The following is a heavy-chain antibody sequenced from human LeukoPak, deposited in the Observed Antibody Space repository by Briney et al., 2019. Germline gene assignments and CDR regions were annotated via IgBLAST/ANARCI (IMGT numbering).Heavy chain of an antibody. CDR3: ARVSAAAIYDY. CDR1: GFTFSSYG. D-gene: IGHD2-2*01. CDR2: IKQDGSEK. V-gene: IGHV3-7*01. J-gene: IGHJ4*02. Sequence: GGSLRLSCAASGFTFSSYGMHWVRQAPGKGLEWVANIKQDGSEKYYVDSVKGRFTISRDNAKNSLYLQMNSLRAEDTAVYYCARVSAAAIYDYWGQGTLVTASS.